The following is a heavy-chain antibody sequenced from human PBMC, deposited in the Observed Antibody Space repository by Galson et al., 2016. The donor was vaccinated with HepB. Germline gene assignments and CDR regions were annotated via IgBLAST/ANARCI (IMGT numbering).Heavy chain of an antibody. V-gene: IGHV4-59*01. Sequence: TLSLTCIVSGGSISSYYWSWIRQPPGKGLEWIGYISYSGYTNYYPSLKSRVTMSVDTSNNQLSLRLRSVTAADTAVYYCARGPGSRGTLDAFDIWGQGTVVIVSS. CDR2: ISYSGYT. J-gene: IGHJ3*02. CDR3: ARGPGSRGTLDAFDI. CDR1: GGSISSYY. D-gene: IGHD3-22*01.